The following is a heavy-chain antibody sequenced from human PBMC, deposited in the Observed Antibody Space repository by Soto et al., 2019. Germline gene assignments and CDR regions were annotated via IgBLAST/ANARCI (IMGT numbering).Heavy chain of an antibody. J-gene: IGHJ3*02. CDR1: GFTFNDNA. V-gene: IGHV3-9*01. CDR3: VKGRAGAAAAFSAFDI. D-gene: IGHD6-13*01. Sequence: EVQLVESGGGSVQPGRSLRLSCAASGFTFNDNAMHWVRQAPGKGLEWVSGISWSSGNIGYADSVKGRFTISRDNAKNSLYLQMNSLRPEDTALYYCVKGRAGAAAAFSAFDIWGQGTMVTVSS. CDR2: ISWSSGNI.